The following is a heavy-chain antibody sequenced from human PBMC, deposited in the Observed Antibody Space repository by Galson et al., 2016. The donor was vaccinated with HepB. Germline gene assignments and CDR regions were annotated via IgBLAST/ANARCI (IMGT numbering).Heavy chain of an antibody. CDR2: FRPTVPRSPP. CDR3: ARPSGKSSGGGDI. J-gene: IGHJ3*02. V-gene: IGHV3-72*01. D-gene: IGHD3-16*01. CDR1: GFRFSEPY. Sequence: SLRLSCAASGFRFSEPYMDWVRQAPGKGLEWVGLFRPTVPRSPPASAASVKGSFTISRDESKTSRYLQMNSLKTEDTALYYCARPSGKSSGGGDIWGQGTMVTVSS.